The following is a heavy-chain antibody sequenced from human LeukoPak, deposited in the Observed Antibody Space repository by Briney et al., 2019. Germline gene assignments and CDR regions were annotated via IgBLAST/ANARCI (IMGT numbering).Heavy chain of an antibody. CDR3: AINAHYYDSSGYYYGAFDI. CDR2: IIPIFGTA. CDR1: GYTFTSYA. V-gene: IGHV1-69*05. D-gene: IGHD3-22*01. J-gene: IGHJ3*02. Sequence: GASVKVSCKASGYTFTSYAISWVRQAPGQGLEWIGGIIPIFGTANYAQKFQGRVTITTDESTSTAYMELSSLRSEDTAVYYCAINAHYYDSSGYYYGAFDIWGQGTMVTVSS.